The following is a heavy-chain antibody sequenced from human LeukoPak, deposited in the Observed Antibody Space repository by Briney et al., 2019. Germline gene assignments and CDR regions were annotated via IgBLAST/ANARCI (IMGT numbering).Heavy chain of an antibody. Sequence: ASVKDSCKASGYTFTDYYFHWVRQAPGQGLEWLGWINPNNGGTNYAQKFQGRVTMTRDTSISTVYMELSRLRSDDTAIYYCARKESNDAFDVWGQGTMVTVSS. CDR2: INPNNGGT. CDR1: GYTFTDYY. J-gene: IGHJ3*01. CDR3: ARKESNDAFDV. V-gene: IGHV1-2*02.